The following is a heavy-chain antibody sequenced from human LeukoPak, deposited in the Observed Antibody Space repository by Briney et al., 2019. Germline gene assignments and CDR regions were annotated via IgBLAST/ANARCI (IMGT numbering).Heavy chain of an antibody. CDR2: IYHNGST. J-gene: IGHJ5*02. CDR1: GVSISSSNW. Sequence: SGTLSLTCAVSGVSISSSNWWSWVRQPPGKGLEWIGEIYHNGSTNYNPSLKSRVTISVDKSKNQFSLKLSSVTAADTAVYYCASIYDILTGYYWFDPWGQGTLVTVSS. V-gene: IGHV4-4*02. D-gene: IGHD3-9*01. CDR3: ASIYDILTGYYWFDP.